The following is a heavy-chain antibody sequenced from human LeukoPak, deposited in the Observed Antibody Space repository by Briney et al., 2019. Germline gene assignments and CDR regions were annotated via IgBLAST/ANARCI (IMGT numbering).Heavy chain of an antibody. V-gene: IGHV3-48*01. CDR2: ISSSSSTI. D-gene: IGHD1-26*01. CDR3: ARGFIGGSYYYYGMDV. J-gene: IGHJ6*02. Sequence: GGSLRLSCAASGFTFSSCSMNWVRQAPGKGLEWVSYISSSSSTIYYADSVKGRFTISRDNAKNSLYLQMNSLRAEDTAVYYCARGFIGGSYYYYGMDVWGQGTTVTVSS. CDR1: GFTFSSCS.